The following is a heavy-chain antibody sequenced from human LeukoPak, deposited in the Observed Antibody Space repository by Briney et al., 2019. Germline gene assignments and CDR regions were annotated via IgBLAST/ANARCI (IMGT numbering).Heavy chain of an antibody. V-gene: IGHV3-30*02. Sequence: PGGSLRLSCAASGFSFSSYGMHWVRQAPGKGLEWVAFIRYDGSNKYYADSVKGRFTISRDNSKNTLYLQTNSLRVEDTAVYYCAKVGLTVTTILDYFDYWGQGTLVTVSS. J-gene: IGHJ4*02. CDR2: IRYDGSNK. CDR3: AKVGLTVTTILDYFDY. CDR1: GFSFSSYG. D-gene: IGHD4-11*01.